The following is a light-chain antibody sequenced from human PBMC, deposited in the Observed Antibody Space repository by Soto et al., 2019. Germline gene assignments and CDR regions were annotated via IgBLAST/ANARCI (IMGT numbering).Light chain of an antibody. V-gene: IGKV3-11*01. CDR1: QSISSY. CDR3: QYRSNWPIT. J-gene: IGKJ5*01. CDR2: EAS. Sequence: EIVLTQSPPTLSLSAGERATLSWGASQSISSYLAWYQQKTGQAPRLLIYEASNRATGIPARFSGSGYGTDFNLTISSLETEDFAVYYCQYRSNWPITFGQGTRLEIK.